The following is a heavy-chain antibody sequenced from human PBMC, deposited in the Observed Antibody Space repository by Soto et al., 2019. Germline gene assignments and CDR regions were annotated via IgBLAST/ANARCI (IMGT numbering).Heavy chain of an antibody. CDR3: VRDYILTGFEP. V-gene: IGHV4-59*01. CDR2: VYYSGST. D-gene: IGHD3-9*01. Sequence: SETLSLTCTVSGGSISNYYWTWVRQPPGKGLEWIGYVYYSGSTNYNHSLESRVTISIDASNNQFSLKMKSLTAADTAVYYCVRDYILTGFEPWGDGALLTVSS. CDR1: GGSISNYY. J-gene: IGHJ5*02.